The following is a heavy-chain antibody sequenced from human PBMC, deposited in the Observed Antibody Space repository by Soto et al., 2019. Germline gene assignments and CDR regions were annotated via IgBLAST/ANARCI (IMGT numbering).Heavy chain of an antibody. CDR2: MKPNSGNT. Sequence: QVQLVQSGAEVKKPGASVKVSCKTSGYTFTSYDINWVRQATGQGLEWMGWMKPNSGNTAYAQKFQGRVTMTRNTSLSTAYMELSSLRAEDTAVYYCARERSSGAFDIWAQGTMVTVSS. CDR3: ARERSSGAFDI. D-gene: IGHD1-26*01. J-gene: IGHJ3*02. CDR1: GYTFTSYD. V-gene: IGHV1-8*01.